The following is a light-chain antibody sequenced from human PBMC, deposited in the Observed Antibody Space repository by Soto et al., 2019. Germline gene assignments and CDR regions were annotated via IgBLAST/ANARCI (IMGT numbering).Light chain of an antibody. J-gene: IGKJ1*01. CDR3: QQYGDSPRT. Sequence: EIVLTQSPGTLSLAPGERATLSCRASQSVSSSYLAWFQQRPGQAPRLLIYGASSRATGIPDRCSGSGSGTDFTLTISRLEPEDSAVYYCQQYGDSPRTFGQGTRVEIK. V-gene: IGKV3-20*01. CDR2: GAS. CDR1: QSVSSSY.